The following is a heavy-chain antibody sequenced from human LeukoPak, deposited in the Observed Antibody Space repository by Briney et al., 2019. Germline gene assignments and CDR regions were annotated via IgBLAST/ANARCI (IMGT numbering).Heavy chain of an antibody. Sequence: HPGGSLRLSCAASGFTFSSYAMSWVRQAPGKGLEWVSAISGSGGSTYYADSVKGRFTISRDNSKNTLYLHMNSLRAEDTAVYYSAKSWFGELWKFDYWGQGTLVTVSS. CDR3: AKSWFGELWKFDY. CDR1: GFTFSSYA. J-gene: IGHJ4*02. V-gene: IGHV3-23*01. CDR2: ISGSGGST. D-gene: IGHD3-10*01.